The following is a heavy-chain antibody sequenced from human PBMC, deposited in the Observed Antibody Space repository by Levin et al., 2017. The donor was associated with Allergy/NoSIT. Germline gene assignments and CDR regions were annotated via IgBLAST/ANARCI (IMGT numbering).Heavy chain of an antibody. Sequence: GESLKISCAASGITFSNYGMHWVRQAPGKGLEWVAVILYDGSNKYYIDSVKGRFTISRDNSKNTLYLQMNSLRTEDTAVYYCAKDSSSSSDAFDIWGQGTMVTVSS. D-gene: IGHD6-13*01. CDR2: ILYDGSNK. CDR3: AKDSSSSSDAFDI. J-gene: IGHJ3*02. V-gene: IGHV3-30*18. CDR1: GITFSNYG.